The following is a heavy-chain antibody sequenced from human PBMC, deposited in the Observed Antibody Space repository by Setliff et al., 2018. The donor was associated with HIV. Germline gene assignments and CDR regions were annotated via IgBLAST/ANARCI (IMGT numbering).Heavy chain of an antibody. CDR2: INLITGKT. D-gene: IGHD6-19*01. Sequence: AASVKVSCKPSGYTFTGHDLHWARQVPGQGLEWMGWINLITGKTAYLQKFQGRVTITRDTSASTAYMEMSSLSSEDMGVYYCARGRKKTLAVSGTRYFDFWGQGTLVTVSS. V-gene: IGHV1-3*03. CDR1: GYTFTGHD. CDR3: ARGRKKTLAVSGTRYFDF. J-gene: IGHJ4*02.